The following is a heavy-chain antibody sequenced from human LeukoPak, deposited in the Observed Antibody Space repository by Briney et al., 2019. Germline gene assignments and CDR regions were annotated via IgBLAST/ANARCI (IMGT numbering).Heavy chain of an antibody. D-gene: IGHD3-10*01. J-gene: IGHJ6*03. Sequence: SVKVSCKASGGTFSSYAISWVRQAPGQGLKWRGGFIPIFGTANYAQKFQGRVTITADESTSTAYMELSSLRSEDTAVYYCASSYGSGPPYYYYYMDVWGKGTTVTISS. CDR3: ASSYGSGPPYYYYYMDV. CDR2: FIPIFGTA. CDR1: GGTFSSYA. V-gene: IGHV1-69*01.